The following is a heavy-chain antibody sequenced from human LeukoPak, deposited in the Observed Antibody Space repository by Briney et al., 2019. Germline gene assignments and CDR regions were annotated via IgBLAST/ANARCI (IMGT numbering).Heavy chain of an antibody. CDR2: ISYSGGT. J-gene: IGHJ3*02. D-gene: IGHD3-22*01. CDR1: GGSIISNNHY. V-gene: IGHV4-39*02. Sequence: WETLSLTCTVSGGSIISNNHYWGWSRQPPGKGLEWFGSISYSGGTAYNPSLRSRVTISVDTSKNQFSLKVNSVTAADTAVYYCAREVEYYDSSGYRPHAFDIWGQGTLVTVSA. CDR3: AREVEYYDSSGYRPHAFDI.